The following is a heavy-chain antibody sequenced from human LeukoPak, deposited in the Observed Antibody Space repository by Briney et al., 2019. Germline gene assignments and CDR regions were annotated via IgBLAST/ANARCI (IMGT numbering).Heavy chain of an antibody. V-gene: IGHV3-9*01. CDR1: GFTFDDYA. CDR3: ATPGYSSSWYDLYAFDI. D-gene: IGHD6-13*01. J-gene: IGHJ3*02. Sequence: PGRSLRLSCAASGFTFDDYAMHWVRQAPGKGLEWVSGISWNSGSIGYADSVKGRFTISRDNAKNTLYLQMNSLRAEDTAVYYCATPGYSSSWYDLYAFDIWGQGTMVTVSS. CDR2: ISWNSGSI.